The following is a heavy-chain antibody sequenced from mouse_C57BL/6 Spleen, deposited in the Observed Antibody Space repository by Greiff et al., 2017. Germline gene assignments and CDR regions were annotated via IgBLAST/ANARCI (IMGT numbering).Heavy chain of an antibody. Sequence: QVQLQQSGAELVKPGASVKLSCKASGYTFTSYWMHWVKQRPGQGLEWIGMIHPNSGSTNYNEKFKSKATLTVDKSSSTAYMQLSSLTSEDSAVYYCALYYGYDGGYYFDYWGQGTTLTVSS. V-gene: IGHV1-64*01. CDR1: GYTFTSYW. J-gene: IGHJ2*01. D-gene: IGHD2-2*01. CDR3: ALYYGYDGGYYFDY. CDR2: IHPNSGST.